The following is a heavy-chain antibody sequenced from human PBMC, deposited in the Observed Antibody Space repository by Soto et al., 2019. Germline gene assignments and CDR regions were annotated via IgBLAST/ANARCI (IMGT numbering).Heavy chain of an antibody. CDR1: GFTFSTYA. CDR3: AKDPRIGIAVAGVFDY. V-gene: IGHV3-23*01. CDR2: FIGIGGST. D-gene: IGHD6-19*01. J-gene: IGHJ4*02. Sequence: GGPLRLSCAASGFTFSTYAMSWVRQAPGKGLVWFSAFIGIGGSTYYADSVKGRFTISRDNSKNTLYLQMNSLRAEDTAVYYCAKDPRIGIAVAGVFDYWGQGTLVTVSS.